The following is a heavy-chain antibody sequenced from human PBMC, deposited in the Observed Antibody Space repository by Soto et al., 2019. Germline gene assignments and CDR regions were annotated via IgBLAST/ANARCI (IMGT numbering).Heavy chain of an antibody. V-gene: IGHV2-5*02. D-gene: IGHD2-2*01. J-gene: IGHJ5*02. CDR1: GFSLTTSGVG. CDR3: XXSTNPVTWWLDP. CDR2: IYWDDDK. Sequence: QITLKESGPTLVKPTQTLTLTCTFSGFSLTTSGVGVGWIRQPPGKALEWLALIYWDDDKRYSPSLKSRLTIAAHRSKNQVPXXMTNMHAADTGTHLCXXSTNPVTWWLDP.